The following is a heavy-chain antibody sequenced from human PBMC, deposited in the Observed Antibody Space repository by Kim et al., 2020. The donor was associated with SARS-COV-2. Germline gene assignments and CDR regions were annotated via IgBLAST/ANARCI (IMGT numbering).Heavy chain of an antibody. CDR2: VSSSGST. V-gene: IGHV4-39*01. D-gene: IGHD6-19*01. Sequence: WETLSLTCTISGDSISTSSDYWGWIRPPPGKVLEWIGSVSSSGSTYYNPSLKSRVTVSVDTSKSQFSLRLTSVTATDTAVYYCARCRRSGLYYIDFWGQGTKVKVSS. CDR1: GDSISTSSDY. J-gene: IGHJ4*02. CDR3: ARCRRSGLYYIDF.